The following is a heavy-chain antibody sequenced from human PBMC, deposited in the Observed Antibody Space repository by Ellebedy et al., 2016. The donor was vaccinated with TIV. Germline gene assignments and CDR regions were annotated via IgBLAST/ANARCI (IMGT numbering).Heavy chain of an antibody. J-gene: IGHJ4*02. Sequence: KVSCKGSGYSFTNHWIGWVRQMPGKGLEWVGIIYPGDSQTAYSPSFQGLVTISADTSINTAYLQWSSLKASDTAMYYCARHDVAGSNPDYWGQGTLVTVSS. V-gene: IGHV5-51*01. CDR2: IYPGDSQT. CDR3: ARHDVAGSNPDY. D-gene: IGHD2-15*01. CDR1: GYSFTNHW.